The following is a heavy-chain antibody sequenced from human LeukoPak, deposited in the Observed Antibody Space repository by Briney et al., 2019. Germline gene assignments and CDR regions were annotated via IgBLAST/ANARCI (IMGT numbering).Heavy chain of an antibody. CDR2: INSDGSST. CDR3: ARAFSRIAVAASDAFDI. D-gene: IGHD6-19*01. V-gene: IGHV3-74*01. CDR1: GFSFSSYA. J-gene: IGHJ3*02. Sequence: GGSLRLSCAASGFSFSSYAMSWVRQAPGKGLVWVSRINSDGSSTSYADSVKGRFTISRDNAKNTLYLQMNSLRAEDTAVYYCARAFSRIAVAASDAFDIWGQGTMVTVSS.